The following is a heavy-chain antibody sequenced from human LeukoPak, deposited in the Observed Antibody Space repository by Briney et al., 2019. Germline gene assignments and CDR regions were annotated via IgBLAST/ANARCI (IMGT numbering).Heavy chain of an antibody. CDR3: AKLLGTATTYDS. D-gene: IGHD5-24*01. CDR2: INPDGSQK. J-gene: IGHJ4*02. CDR1: GFTLSGNW. Sequence: PGGSLRLSCEASGFTLSGNWMSRVRQAPGKGLEWVASINPDGSQKLYVDSVKGRFTISRDNTKSSLYLQMNSLGAEDTAMYYCAKLLGTATTYDSWGQGTRVTVSS. V-gene: IGHV3-7*01.